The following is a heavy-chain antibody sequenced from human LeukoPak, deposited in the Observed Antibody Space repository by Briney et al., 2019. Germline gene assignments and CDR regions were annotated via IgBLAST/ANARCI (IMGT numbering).Heavy chain of an antibody. CDR3: ARGPYSSSWFDY. CDR1: GFTFSSYA. Sequence: GGSLRLSCAASGFTFSSYAMPWVRQAPGKGLEWVAVISYDGSNKYYADSVKGRFTISRDNSKNTLYLQMNSLRAEDTAVYHCARGPYSSSWFDYWGQGTLVTVSS. V-gene: IGHV3-30*04. J-gene: IGHJ4*02. D-gene: IGHD6-13*01. CDR2: ISYDGSNK.